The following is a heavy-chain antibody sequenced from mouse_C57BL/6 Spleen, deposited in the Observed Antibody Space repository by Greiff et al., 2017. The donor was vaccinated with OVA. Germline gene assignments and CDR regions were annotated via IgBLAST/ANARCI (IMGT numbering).Heavy chain of an antibody. CDR2: IDPSDSYT. Sequence: QVQLQQPGAELVMPGASVKLSCKASGYTFTSYWMHWVKQRPGQGLEWIGEIDPSDSYTNYNQKFKGKSTLTVDKSSSTAYMQLSSLTSEDSAVYYCARRGVTTGRGYYDMDYWGQGTSVTVSS. D-gene: IGHD2-5*01. CDR1: GYTFTSYW. J-gene: IGHJ4*01. CDR3: ARRGVTTGRGYYDMDY. V-gene: IGHV1-69*01.